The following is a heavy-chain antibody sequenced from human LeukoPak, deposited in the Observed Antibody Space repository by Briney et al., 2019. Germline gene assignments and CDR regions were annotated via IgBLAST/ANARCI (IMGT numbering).Heavy chain of an antibody. D-gene: IGHD3-10*01. J-gene: IGHJ5*02. CDR3: TKGRRGWFDP. CDR2: ITLSSSTI. CDR1: AFNFNNYN. Sequence: GGSLRLSCAASAFNFNNYNMNGVRQAPGKGLEWVSYITLSSSTIYYADSVKGRFTISRDNAKNSLYLQMNSLRAEDTAVYYCTKGRRGWFDPWGQGTLVTVSS. V-gene: IGHV3-48*01.